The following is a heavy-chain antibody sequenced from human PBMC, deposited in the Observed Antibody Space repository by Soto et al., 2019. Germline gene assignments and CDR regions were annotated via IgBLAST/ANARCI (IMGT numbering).Heavy chain of an antibody. J-gene: IGHJ5*02. CDR2: IIPIFGTA. Sequence: ASVKVSCKASGYTFASYYMHWVRQAPGQGLEWMGRIIPIFGTANYAQKLQGRVTITTDESTSTAYMELSSLRSEDTAVYYCARGPPYGVYCSGGSCYSPWFDPWGQGTLVTVSS. CDR3: ARGPPYGVYCSGGSCYSPWFDP. CDR1: GYTFASYY. D-gene: IGHD2-15*01. V-gene: IGHV1-69*05.